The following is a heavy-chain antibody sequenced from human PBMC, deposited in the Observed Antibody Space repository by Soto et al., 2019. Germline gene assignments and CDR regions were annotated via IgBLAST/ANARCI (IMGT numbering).Heavy chain of an antibody. J-gene: IGHJ3*02. V-gene: IGHV3-11*01. CDR1: GFTFSDYY. CDR2: ISGSDGAV. D-gene: IGHD3-22*01. CDR3: ARDMIVIRGAFHI. Sequence: GSLRLSCAASGFTFSDYYMSWIRQAPGKGLEWVSYISGSDGAVYYADSVKGRFTISRDNAKSSLYLQMNSLRAEDTAVYYCARDMIVIRGAFHIWGQGTKVTVSS.